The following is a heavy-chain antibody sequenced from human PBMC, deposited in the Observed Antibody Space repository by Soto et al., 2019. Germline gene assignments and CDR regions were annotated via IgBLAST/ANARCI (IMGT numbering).Heavy chain of an antibody. J-gene: IGHJ6*02. V-gene: IGHV3-73*01. D-gene: IGHD3-9*01. CDR1: GFTFSGSA. CDR2: IRSKANSYAT. CDR3: TRPIYDILTGYPPPYYVMDV. Sequence: PGGSLRLSCAASGFTFSGSAMHWVRQASGKGLEWVGRIRSKANSYATAYAASVKGRFTISRDDSKNTAYLQMNSLKTEDTAVYYCTRPIYDILTGYPPPYYVMDVWGQGTTVTVAS.